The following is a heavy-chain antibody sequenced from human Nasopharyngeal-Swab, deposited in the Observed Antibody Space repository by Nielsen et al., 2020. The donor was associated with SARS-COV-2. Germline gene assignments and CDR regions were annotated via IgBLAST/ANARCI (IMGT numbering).Heavy chain of an antibody. J-gene: IGHJ4*02. D-gene: IGHD6-19*01. CDR3: ASSSGWYSG. V-gene: IGHV1-24*01. CDR2: FDPEDGET. Sequence: WVRQAPGQGLEWMGGFDPEDGETIYAQKFQGRVTMTEDTSTDTAYMELSSLRSEDTAVYYCASSSGWYSGWGQGTLVTVSS.